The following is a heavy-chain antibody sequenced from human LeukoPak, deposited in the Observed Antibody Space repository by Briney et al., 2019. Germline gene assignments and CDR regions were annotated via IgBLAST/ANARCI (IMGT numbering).Heavy chain of an antibody. CDR3: ARQAVAGTLDY. D-gene: IGHD6-19*01. J-gene: IGHJ4*02. CDR1: GYSFTTYW. CDR2: IYPGDSDT. V-gene: IGHV5-51*01. Sequence: GESLKISCRGSGYSFTTYWIGWVRQMPGKGLEWMGIIYPGDSDTRYTPSFQGQVTMSADKSINTAYLQWSSLKASDTAMYYCARQAVAGTLDYWGPGTPVTVSS.